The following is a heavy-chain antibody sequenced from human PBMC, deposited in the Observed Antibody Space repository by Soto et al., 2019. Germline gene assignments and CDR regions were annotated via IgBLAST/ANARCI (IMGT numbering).Heavy chain of an antibody. CDR1: GGTFSSYA. CDR2: IIPIFGTA. V-gene: IGHV1-69*06. D-gene: IGHD1-26*01. Sequence: GASVKVSCKASGGTFSSYAISWVRQAPGQGLEWMGGIIPIFGTANYAQKFQGRVTITADKSTSTAYMELSSLRSEDTAVYYCARGASWAGELRHFDYWGQGTLVTVSS. J-gene: IGHJ4*02. CDR3: ARGASWAGELRHFDY.